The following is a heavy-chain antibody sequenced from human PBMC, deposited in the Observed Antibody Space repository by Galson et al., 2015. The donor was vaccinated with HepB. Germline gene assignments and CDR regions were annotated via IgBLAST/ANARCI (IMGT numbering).Heavy chain of an antibody. Sequence: SVKVSCKASGYTFTSYGISWVRQAPGQGLEWTGWISAYNGNTNYAQKLQGRVTMTTDTSTSTAYMELRSLRSDDTAVYYCARAVGAITSNWFDPWGQRTLVTVSS. J-gene: IGHJ5*02. CDR2: ISAYNGNT. CDR3: ARAVGAITSNWFDP. D-gene: IGHD1-26*01. CDR1: GYTFTSYG. V-gene: IGHV1-18*04.